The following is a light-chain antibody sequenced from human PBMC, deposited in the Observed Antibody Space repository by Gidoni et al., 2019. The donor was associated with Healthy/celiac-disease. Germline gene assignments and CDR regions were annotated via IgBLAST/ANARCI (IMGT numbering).Light chain of an antibody. J-gene: IGKJ2*01. CDR3: QQRSNWPRYT. CDR2: DAS. CDR1: QSVSSY. Sequence: ELVLTQSPATLSLSPGERATLSCRASQSVSSYLACYQHKPGQAPRLLIYDASTRATGIPVRFSGSGSGTEFTLTISSLEPEDFAVYYCQQRSNWPRYTFGQXTRLEIK. V-gene: IGKV3-11*01.